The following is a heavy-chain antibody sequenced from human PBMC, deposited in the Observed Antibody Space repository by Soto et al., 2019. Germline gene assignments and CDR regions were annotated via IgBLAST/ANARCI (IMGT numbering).Heavy chain of an antibody. J-gene: IGHJ4*02. Sequence: GESLKISCKGSGYRFTSYWISWVRQMPGKGLEWMGRIDPSNSYTHYSPSFHGHVTISADNSISTAYLQWSNLRASDTAIYYCAFLDTSLDFDFWGQGTLVTVSS. CDR3: AFLDTSLDFDF. D-gene: IGHD3-3*02. CDR2: IDPSNSYT. CDR1: GYRFTSYW. V-gene: IGHV5-10-1*01.